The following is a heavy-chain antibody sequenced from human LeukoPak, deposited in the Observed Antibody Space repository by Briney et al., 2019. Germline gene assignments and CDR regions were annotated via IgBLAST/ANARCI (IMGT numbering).Heavy chain of an antibody. D-gene: IGHD5-18*01. CDR2: IHYDSSTE. CDR3: ATYRQIQVSFEF. V-gene: IGHV3-30*02. Sequence: PGGSLRLSCAASGFAFSSYGMHWVRQAPGKGLEWVAYIHYDSSTEDYADSVKGRFTISRDNSKNTLSLQMDSLRAEDTAIYYCATYRQIQVSFEFWGQGTLVTVSS. CDR1: GFAFSSYG. J-gene: IGHJ4*02.